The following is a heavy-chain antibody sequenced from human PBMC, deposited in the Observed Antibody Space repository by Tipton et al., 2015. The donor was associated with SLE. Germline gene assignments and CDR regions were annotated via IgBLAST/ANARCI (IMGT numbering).Heavy chain of an antibody. CDR3: ARGGYSSSLGPYYFDY. CDR1: GYSISSGYY. D-gene: IGHD6-13*01. Sequence: TLSLTCAVSGYSISSGYYWGWIRQPPGKGLEWIGSIYYSGSTYYNPSLKSRVTISVDTSKNQFSLKLSSVTAADTAVYYCARGGYSSSLGPYYFDYWGQGTLVTVSS. V-gene: IGHV4-38-2*01. CDR2: IYYSGST. J-gene: IGHJ4*02.